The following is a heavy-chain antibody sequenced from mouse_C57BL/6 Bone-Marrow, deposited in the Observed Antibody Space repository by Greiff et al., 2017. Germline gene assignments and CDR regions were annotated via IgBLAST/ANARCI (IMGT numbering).Heavy chain of an antibody. CDR1: GYTFTSYW. D-gene: IGHD2-4*01. Sequence: QVQLQQPGAELVKPGASVKMSCKASGYTFTSYWITWVKQRPGQGLEWIGDIYPGSGSTNYNEKFKSKATLTVDTSSSTAYMQLSSLTSEDSAVYYCARGRRYDYGGGYWGQGTTRTVSS. J-gene: IGHJ2*01. V-gene: IGHV1-55*01. CDR2: IYPGSGST. CDR3: ARGRRYDYGGGY.